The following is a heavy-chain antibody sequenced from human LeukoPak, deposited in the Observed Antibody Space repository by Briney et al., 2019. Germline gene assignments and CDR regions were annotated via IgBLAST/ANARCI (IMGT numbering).Heavy chain of an antibody. Sequence: PGGSLRLSCAASGFTFSNYWMIWVRQAPGKGLEWVASIKQDGSEKQYVGSVRGRFTISRDNAKNVLDLQMNSLTAEDTAVYYCAKDIPYFQSDYWGQGTLVTVSS. CDR1: GFTFSNYW. V-gene: IGHV3-7*01. CDR2: IKQDGSEK. D-gene: IGHD2-2*02. CDR3: AKDIPYFQSDY. J-gene: IGHJ4*02.